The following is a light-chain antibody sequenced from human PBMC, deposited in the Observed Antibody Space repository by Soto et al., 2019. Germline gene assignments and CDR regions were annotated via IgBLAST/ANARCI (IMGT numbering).Light chain of an antibody. CDR3: CSYAGNSIYV. V-gene: IGLV2-23*01. CDR1: SSDVGSYNL. J-gene: IGLJ1*01. Sequence: QSVLTQPASVSGSPGQSITISCTGTSSDVGSYNLVSWYQQHPGKAPKVMIYEGSKRPSGVSNRFSASKSGTTASLTISGLQAEDEADYYCCSYAGNSIYVFGSGTRSPS. CDR2: EGS.